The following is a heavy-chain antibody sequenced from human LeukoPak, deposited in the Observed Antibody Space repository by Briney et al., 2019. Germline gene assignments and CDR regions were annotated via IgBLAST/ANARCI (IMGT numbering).Heavy chain of an antibody. Sequence: SETLSLTCTVSGGSISSYYWSWIRQPPGKGLEWIGSIYYSGSTYYNPSLKSRVTISVDTSKNQFSLKLSSVTAADTAVYYCARAVPSGYPDYWGQGTLVTVSS. D-gene: IGHD3-3*01. CDR3: ARAVPSGYPDY. V-gene: IGHV4-59*12. CDR1: GGSISSYY. CDR2: IYYSGST. J-gene: IGHJ4*02.